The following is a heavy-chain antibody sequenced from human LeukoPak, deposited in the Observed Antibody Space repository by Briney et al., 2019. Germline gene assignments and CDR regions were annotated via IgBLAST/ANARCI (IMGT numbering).Heavy chain of an antibody. Sequence: ASVKVSCKASGYTFTRYDIYWVRQATGQGLAWMGWMNLNSGNKGYEKKFQGRVTMPRNISISTAYMALSSLRSEDTAVYYCARSPGWGDSTPRLRGARYYYYYMDVWGKGTTVTVSS. CDR1: GYTFTRYD. CDR2: MNLNSGNK. D-gene: IGHD3-16*01. J-gene: IGHJ6*03. CDR3: ARSPGWGDSTPRLRGARYYYYYMDV. V-gene: IGHV1-8*01.